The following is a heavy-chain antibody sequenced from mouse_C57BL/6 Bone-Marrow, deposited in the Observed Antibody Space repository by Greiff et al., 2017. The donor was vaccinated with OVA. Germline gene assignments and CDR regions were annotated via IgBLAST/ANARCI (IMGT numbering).Heavy chain of an antibody. CDR2: IYPGSGST. Sequence: QVQLQQPGAELVKPGASVKMSCKASGYTFTSYWITWVKKRPGQGLEWIGDIYPGSGSTNYNEKLKSKATLTVDTSSSTAYMQLSSLTSEDSAVYYCASVGYDEGFDYWGQGTTLTVSS. J-gene: IGHJ2*01. V-gene: IGHV1-55*01. CDR1: GYTFTSYW. CDR3: ASVGYDEGFDY. D-gene: IGHD2-2*01.